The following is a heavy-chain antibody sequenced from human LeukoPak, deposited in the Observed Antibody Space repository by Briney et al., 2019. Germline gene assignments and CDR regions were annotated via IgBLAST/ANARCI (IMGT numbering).Heavy chain of an antibody. J-gene: IGHJ6*02. D-gene: IGHD1/OR15-1a*01. CDR2: SRNKASSYTT. V-gene: IGHV3-72*01. CDR1: AFKFSDHY. Sequence: GGPLRLSCAASAFKFSDHYIVWVRQAPGKGREGVGRSRNKASSYTTEYVASVEGRFTISRDVSESSLCLQMNSLRTEDTAVYYCGRIAINGNNGMDVWGQGTTVTVSS. CDR3: GRIAINGNNGMDV.